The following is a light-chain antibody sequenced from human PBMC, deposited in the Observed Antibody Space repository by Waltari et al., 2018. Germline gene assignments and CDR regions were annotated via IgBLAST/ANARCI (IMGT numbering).Light chain of an antibody. J-gene: IGLJ2*01. V-gene: IGLV2-23*01. CDR1: TSDVGGSNL. CDR2: EGT. Sequence: QSALTQPASVSGSPGQSITISCPGSTSDVGGSNLVSWYRQFPNKAPQLIIYEGTRRPSGVSSRFSASKSGNTASLTISGLQAEDEALYFCSSYARSDNSVLFGGGTQLSVL. CDR3: SSYARSDNSVL.